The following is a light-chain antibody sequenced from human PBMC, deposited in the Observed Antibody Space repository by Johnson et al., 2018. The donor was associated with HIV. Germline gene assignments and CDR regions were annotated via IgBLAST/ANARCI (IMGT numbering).Light chain of an antibody. Sequence: QSVLTQPPSASETPGQRVTISCSGSTSNIGSNTVSWYQQLPGTAPKLLIYENNKRPSGIPDRFSGSKSGTSATLGITGLQTGDEADYYCGTWDSSLSASYVFGTGTKVTVL. CDR2: ENN. J-gene: IGLJ1*01. CDR3: GTWDSSLSASYV. V-gene: IGLV1-51*02. CDR1: TSNIGSNT.